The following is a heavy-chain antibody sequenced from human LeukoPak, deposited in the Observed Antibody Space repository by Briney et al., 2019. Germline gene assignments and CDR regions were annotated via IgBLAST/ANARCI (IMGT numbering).Heavy chain of an antibody. J-gene: IGHJ4*02. CDR2: IRQDESEK. CDR3: AGGRGLLEDY. V-gene: IGHV3-7*04. Sequence: GGSLTLSCAASGFXFRNYWINWVRQAPGKGLEWVADIRQDESEKNYVDSLKGRFTISRDNDKNSLFLQMNTLRDDDTAVYYCAGGRGLLEDYWGQGTLVTVSS. D-gene: IGHD2-21*01. CDR1: GFXFRNYW.